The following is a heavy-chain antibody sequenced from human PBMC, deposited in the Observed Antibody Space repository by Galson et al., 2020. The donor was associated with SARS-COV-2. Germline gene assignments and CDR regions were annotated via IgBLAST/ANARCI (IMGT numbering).Heavy chain of an antibody. CDR1: GYTFTSYA. V-gene: IGHV7-4-1*02. CDR2: INTNTGNP. J-gene: IGHJ5*02. CDR3: ARARDAYYDFWSGLLSPLGWFDP. Sequence: ASVKVSCKASGYTFTSYAMNWVRQAPGQGLEWMGWINTNTGNPTYAQGFTGRFVFSLDTSVSTAYLQISSLKAEDTAVYYCARARDAYYDFWSGLLSPLGWFDPWGQGTLVTVSS. D-gene: IGHD3-3*01.